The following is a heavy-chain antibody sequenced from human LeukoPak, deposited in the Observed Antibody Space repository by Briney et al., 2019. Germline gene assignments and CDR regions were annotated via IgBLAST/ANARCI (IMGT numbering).Heavy chain of an antibody. CDR2: IRYDGRNK. V-gene: IGHV3-30*02. CDR3: AKGGKYDILTGFPRSRLLGDY. J-gene: IGHJ4*02. CDR1: GFTFSNYG. D-gene: IGHD3-9*01. Sequence: GGSLRLSCAASGFTFSNYGMHWVRQAPGKGLEWVAFIRYDGRNKYYADSVKGRFTISRDNSKNTLYLQMNSLRIEDTAVYYCAKGGKYDILTGFPRSRLLGDYWGQGTLVTVSS.